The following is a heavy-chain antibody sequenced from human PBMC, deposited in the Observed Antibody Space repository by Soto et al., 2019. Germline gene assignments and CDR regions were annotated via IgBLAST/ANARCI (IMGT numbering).Heavy chain of an antibody. CDR1: GYTFSTSG. Sequence: QVQLVQSGAEVRKPGASVKVSCKASGYTFSTSGMSWLRQAPGQGLEWMGWISTYNGDTNDAPKFQDRVTMTSDTSTSTVYMDLRSLRSDDTAVYYCARAGAAPYYYSGMDVWGQGTRVTVSS. CDR2: ISTYNGDT. CDR3: ARAGAAPYYYSGMDV. J-gene: IGHJ6*02. D-gene: IGHD2-15*01. V-gene: IGHV1-18*01.